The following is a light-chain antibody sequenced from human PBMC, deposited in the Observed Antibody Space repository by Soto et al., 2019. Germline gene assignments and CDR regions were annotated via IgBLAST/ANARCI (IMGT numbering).Light chain of an antibody. Sequence: EIVMTQSPATMSVSPGDRATLSCRASQSISRNLAWYQQKLGQAPRLLIYRASTRATGIPARFSGSGSGTEFTLTISSLQSEDFALYYCHQYENWPQTFGQGTKVEI. CDR1: QSISRN. CDR2: RAS. V-gene: IGKV3-15*01. J-gene: IGKJ1*01. CDR3: HQYENWPQT.